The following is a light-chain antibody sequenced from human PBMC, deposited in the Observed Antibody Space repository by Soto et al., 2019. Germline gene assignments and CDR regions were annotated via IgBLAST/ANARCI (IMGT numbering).Light chain of an antibody. J-gene: IGLJ3*02. CDR2: EVT. V-gene: IGLV2-14*01. Sequence: QSVLTQPASVSGSPGQSISISCTGTSSDVGGYNYVSWYQQHPGNAPKLMIYEVTNRPSGVSNRFSGSKSGNTASLTISGLQAEDEADYYCTSYTTSSTRVFGGGTTLTVL. CDR1: SSDVGGYNY. CDR3: TSYTTSSTRV.